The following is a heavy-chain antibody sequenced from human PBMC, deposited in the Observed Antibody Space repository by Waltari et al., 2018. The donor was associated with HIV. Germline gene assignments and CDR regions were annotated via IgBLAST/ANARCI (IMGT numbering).Heavy chain of an antibody. Sequence: EVQLVESGGDLVQPGGSLRLSCAASGFNFYDYALHWVRQAPGKGLEWVSGISGKSGNIAYAGSVKGRFTISRDNAKNSLYLQMSSLRAEDTAFYYCARGPMYRWFDPWGQGTLVTVSS. CDR3: ARGPMYRWFDP. CDR1: GFNFYDYA. J-gene: IGHJ5*02. D-gene: IGHD3-10*02. CDR2: ISGKSGNI. V-gene: IGHV3-9*01.